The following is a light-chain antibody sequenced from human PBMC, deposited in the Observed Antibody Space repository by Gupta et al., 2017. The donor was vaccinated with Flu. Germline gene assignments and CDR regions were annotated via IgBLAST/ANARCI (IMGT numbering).Light chain of an antibody. CDR2: EVT. Sequence: QSALTQPASVSGSPGQSLTISCTGTSSDIGGYNYVSWYLQHPGKAPKLMIYEVTNRPSGVSSRFAGSKSGKTASLTVSGLQAEDEADYFCGSYTSSSTWVFGGGTKLTVL. CDR1: SSDIGGYNY. J-gene: IGLJ3*02. V-gene: IGLV2-14*01. CDR3: GSYTSSSTWV.